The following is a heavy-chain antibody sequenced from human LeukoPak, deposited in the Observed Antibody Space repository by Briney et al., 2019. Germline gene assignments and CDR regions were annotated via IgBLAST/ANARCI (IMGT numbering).Heavy chain of an antibody. D-gene: IGHD1-26*01. Sequence: PGGSLRLSCAASGFTFSNAWMSWVRQAPGKGLEWVGRIKSKTDGGTTDYAAPVKGRFTISRDDSENTLYLQMNSLKTEDTAVYYCTTTEWELPGGVLDYWGQGTLVTVSS. CDR1: GFTFSNAW. V-gene: IGHV3-15*01. CDR2: IKSKTDGGTT. CDR3: TTTEWELPGGVLDY. J-gene: IGHJ4*02.